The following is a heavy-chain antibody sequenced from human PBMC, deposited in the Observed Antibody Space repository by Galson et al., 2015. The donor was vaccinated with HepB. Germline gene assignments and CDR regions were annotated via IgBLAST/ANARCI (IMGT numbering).Heavy chain of an antibody. CDR3: AKPAAMAHRWDMGLDY. CDR1: GFTFSSYG. J-gene: IGHJ4*02. V-gene: IGHV3-30*18. D-gene: IGHD5-18*01. Sequence: SLRLSCAASGFTFSSYGMHWVRQAPGKGLEWVAVISYDGSNKYYADSVKGRFTISRDNSKNTLYLQMNSLRAEDTAVYYCAKPAAMAHRWDMGLDYWGQGTLVTVSS. CDR2: ISYDGSNK.